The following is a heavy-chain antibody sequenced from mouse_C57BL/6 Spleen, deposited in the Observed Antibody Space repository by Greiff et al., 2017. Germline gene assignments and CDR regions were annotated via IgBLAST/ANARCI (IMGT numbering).Heavy chain of an antibody. Sequence: QVQLKESGPGLVAPSQSLSITCTVSGFSLTSYAISWVRQPPGKGLEWLGVIWTGGGTNYNSALKSRMSISKDNSKSQVFLKMNSLQTDDTARYYCARNQNLWDEDYFDYWGQGTTLTVSS. CDR2: IWTGGGT. CDR3: ARNQNLWDEDYFDY. V-gene: IGHV2-9-1*01. J-gene: IGHJ2*01. CDR1: GFSLTSYA. D-gene: IGHD4-1*01.